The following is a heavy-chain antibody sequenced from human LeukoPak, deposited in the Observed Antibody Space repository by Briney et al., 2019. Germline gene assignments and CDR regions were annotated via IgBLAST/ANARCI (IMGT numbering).Heavy chain of an antibody. CDR2: IRSKAYGGTT. CDR3: TRGRVAVAGRPFDY. D-gene: IGHD6-19*01. V-gene: IGHV3-49*04. CDR1: GFTFGDYA. Sequence: GGSLRLSCTASGFTFGDYAMSWVRQAPGKGLEGVGFIRSKAYGGTTEYAASVKGRFTISRDDSKSIAYLQMNSLKTEDTAVYYCTRGRVAVAGRPFDYWGQGTLVTVSS. J-gene: IGHJ4*02.